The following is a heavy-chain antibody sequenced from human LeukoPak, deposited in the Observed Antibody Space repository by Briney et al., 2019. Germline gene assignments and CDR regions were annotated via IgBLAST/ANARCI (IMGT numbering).Heavy chain of an antibody. J-gene: IGHJ4*02. CDR2: IYYSGST. CDR1: GGSISSYY. D-gene: IGHD3-9*01. CDR3: ERGSHFDWMYDY. Sequence: SETLSLTCTVSGGSISSYYWSWIRQPPGKGLEWIGYIYYSGSTNYNPSLKSRVTISVDTSKNQFSLKLSSVTAADTAVYFCERGSHFDWMYDYWGQGTLVTVSS. V-gene: IGHV4-59*01.